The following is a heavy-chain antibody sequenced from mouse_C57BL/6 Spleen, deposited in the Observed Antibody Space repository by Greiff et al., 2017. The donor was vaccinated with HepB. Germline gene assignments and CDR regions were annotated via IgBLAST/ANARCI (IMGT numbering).Heavy chain of an antibody. J-gene: IGHJ3*01. V-gene: IGHV3-6*01. CDR3: AREDTTVPHSAY. CDR2: ISYDGSN. CDR1: GYSITSGYY. Sequence: EVQLVESGPGLVKPSQSLSLTCSVTGYSITSGYYWNWIRQFPGNKLEWMGYISYDGSNNYNPSLKNRISITRDTSKNQFFLKLNSVTTEDTATYYCAREDTTVPHSAYWGQGTLVTVSA. D-gene: IGHD1-1*01.